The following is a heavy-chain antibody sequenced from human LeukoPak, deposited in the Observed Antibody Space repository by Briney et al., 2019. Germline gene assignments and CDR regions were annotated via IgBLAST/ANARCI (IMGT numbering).Heavy chain of an antibody. D-gene: IGHD4-17*01. Sequence: SVKVSCKASGGTFSSYAISWVRQAPGQGLEWMGRIIPILGIANYAQKFQGRVTITADKSTSTAYMELSSLRSEDTAVYYCARDLSTAVRNWFDPWGQGTLVTVSS. J-gene: IGHJ5*02. CDR3: ARDLSTAVRNWFDP. CDR2: IIPILGIA. CDR1: GGTFSSYA. V-gene: IGHV1-69*04.